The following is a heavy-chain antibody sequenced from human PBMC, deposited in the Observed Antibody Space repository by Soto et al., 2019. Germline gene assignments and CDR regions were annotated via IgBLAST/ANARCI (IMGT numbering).Heavy chain of an antibody. Sequence: GGSLRLSCAASGFTFSSYAMSWVRQAPGKGLEWVSAISGSGGSTYYADSVKGRFTISRDNSKNTLYLQMNSLRAEDTAVYYCAKDPTEWLFSLQYYFDYWGQGTLVTVSS. J-gene: IGHJ4*02. D-gene: IGHD3-3*01. V-gene: IGHV3-23*01. CDR1: GFTFSSYA. CDR2: ISGSGGST. CDR3: AKDPTEWLFSLQYYFDY.